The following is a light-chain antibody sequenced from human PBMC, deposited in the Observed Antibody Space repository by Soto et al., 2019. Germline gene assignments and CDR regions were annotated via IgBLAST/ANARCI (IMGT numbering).Light chain of an antibody. J-gene: IGKJ1*01. CDR3: QQYGSSSTWT. V-gene: IGKV3-20*01. CDR1: QSVSSAY. CDR2: AAS. Sequence: EIVLTQSPGTPSLSPGERATLSCRASQSVSSAYLAWYQHKPGQPPTLLIYAASSRVTGIPDRFSGSGSGTDFILTISRLEPEDFAVYYCQQYGSSSTWTFGQGTKVEIK.